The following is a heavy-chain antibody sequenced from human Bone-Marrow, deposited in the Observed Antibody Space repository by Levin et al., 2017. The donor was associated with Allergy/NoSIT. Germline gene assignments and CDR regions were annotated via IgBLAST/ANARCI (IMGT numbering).Heavy chain of an antibody. V-gene: IGHV3-30*04. CDR1: GFTFSSYA. J-gene: IGHJ4*02. Sequence: GESLKISCAASGFTFSSYAMHWVRQAPGKGLEWVAVISYDGSNKYYADSVKGRFTISRDNSKNTLYLQMNSLRAEDTAVYYCARDPADIVLMVYVPYDYWGQGTLVTVSS. CDR3: ARDPADIVLMVYVPYDY. D-gene: IGHD2-8*01. CDR2: ISYDGSNK.